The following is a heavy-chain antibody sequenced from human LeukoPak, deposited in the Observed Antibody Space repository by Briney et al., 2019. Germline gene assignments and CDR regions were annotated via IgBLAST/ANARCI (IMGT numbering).Heavy chain of an antibody. CDR1: GGSISSGTYY. CDR2: IYTSGST. V-gene: IGHV4-61*02. Sequence: SETLSLTCTVSGGSISSGTYYWSWIRQPTGKGLEWIGRIYTSGSTNYTPSLKSRVTISVDTSKNQLSLHLSSVPAADTAVYYCAREASKGLGGRGPFDYWGQGTLVTVSS. D-gene: IGHD1-26*01. CDR3: AREASKGLGGRGPFDY. J-gene: IGHJ4*02.